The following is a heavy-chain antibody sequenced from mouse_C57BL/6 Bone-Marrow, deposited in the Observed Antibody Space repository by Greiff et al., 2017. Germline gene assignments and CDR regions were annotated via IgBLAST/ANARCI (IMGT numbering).Heavy chain of an antibody. CDR3: ANYSNWFSY. J-gene: IGHJ3*01. V-gene: IGHV1-56*01. D-gene: IGHD2-5*01. CDR1: GYTFTSHW. CDR2: IFPGSGST. Sequence: VQVVESGPELVRPGASVKISCKAPGYTFTSHWMQWVRQRPGQGLEWIGEIFPGSGSTYYNVKFKGKATLPVDTSSSTSSMQLRSLTSEDSAVYCCANYSNWFSYWGQGTPVTVSA.